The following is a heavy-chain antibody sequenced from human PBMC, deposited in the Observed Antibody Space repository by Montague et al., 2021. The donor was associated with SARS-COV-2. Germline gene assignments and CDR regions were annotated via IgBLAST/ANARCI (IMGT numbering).Heavy chain of an antibody. CDR2: IYYSGST. Sequence: SETLSLTCTVSGGSISSSSYYWGWIRQPPVKGLEWIGYIYYSGSTYYNPSLKSRVTISVDTSKNQFSLKLSSVTAADTAVYYCARQPTRGITIFGVVTDYGMDVWGQGTTVTVSS. V-gene: IGHV4-39*01. CDR1: GGSISSSSYY. J-gene: IGHJ6*02. CDR3: ARQPTRGITIFGVVTDYGMDV. D-gene: IGHD3-3*01.